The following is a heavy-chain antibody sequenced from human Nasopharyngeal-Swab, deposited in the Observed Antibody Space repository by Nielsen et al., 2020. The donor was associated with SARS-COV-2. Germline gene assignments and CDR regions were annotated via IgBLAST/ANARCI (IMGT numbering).Heavy chain of an antibody. CDR1: GFTFTSYY. Sequence: GESLKISCAASGFTFTSYYMHWVRQAPGQGLEWMGIINPSGGSTIYAQKFQGRVTMTRDTSTSTVYMELSSLRSEDTAVYYCARDLYSSGWYRTNWYFDLWGRGTLVTVSS. CDR3: ARDLYSSGWYRTNWYFDL. V-gene: IGHV1-46*01. D-gene: IGHD6-19*01. J-gene: IGHJ2*01. CDR2: INPSGGST.